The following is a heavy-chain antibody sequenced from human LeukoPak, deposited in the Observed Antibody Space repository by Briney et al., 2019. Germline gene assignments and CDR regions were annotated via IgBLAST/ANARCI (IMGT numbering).Heavy chain of an antibody. CDR3: ARAHSSGFDY. V-gene: IGHV3-21*01. CDR1: GFTFSSYS. J-gene: IGHJ4*02. D-gene: IGHD6-19*01. Sequence: GGSLRLSRAASGFTFSSYSMNWVRQAPGKGLEWVSSISSSSSYIYYADSVKGRFTISRDNAKNSLYLQMNSLRAEDTAVYYCARAHSSGFDYWGQGTLVTVSS. CDR2: ISSSSSYI.